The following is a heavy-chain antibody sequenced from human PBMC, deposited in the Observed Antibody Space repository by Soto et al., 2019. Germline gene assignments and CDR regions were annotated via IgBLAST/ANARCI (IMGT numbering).Heavy chain of an antibody. Sequence: QVQLVESGGGVVQPGRSLRLSCVASGFMFDSYGMHWVRQAPGKGLEWVASILYDGSEKYHADSVKGRFTISRDNSKNTLYLQMNSLRAEDTALYCCAREPGRIAVAGFDYWGQGTLVTVSS. V-gene: IGHV3-33*01. J-gene: IGHJ4*02. CDR3: AREPGRIAVAGFDY. D-gene: IGHD6-19*01. CDR1: GFMFDSYG. CDR2: ILYDGSEK.